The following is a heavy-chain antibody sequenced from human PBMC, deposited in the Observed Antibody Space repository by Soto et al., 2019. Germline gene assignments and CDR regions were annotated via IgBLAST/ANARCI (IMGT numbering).Heavy chain of an antibody. CDR3: ARVSYYDSSGYPYFDY. J-gene: IGHJ4*02. D-gene: IGHD3-22*01. CDR1: GFTVSSNY. V-gene: IGHV3-53*01. Sequence: ESGGGLIQPGGSLRLSCAASGFTVSSNYMSWVRQAPGKGLEWVSVIYSGGSTYYADSVKGRFTISRDNSKNTLYLQMNSLRAEDTAVYYCARVSYYDSSGYPYFDYWGQGTLVTVSS. CDR2: IYSGGST.